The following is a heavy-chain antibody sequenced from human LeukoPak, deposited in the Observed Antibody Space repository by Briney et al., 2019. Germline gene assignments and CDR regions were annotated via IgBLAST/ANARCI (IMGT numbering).Heavy chain of an antibody. V-gene: IGHV4-31*03. J-gene: IGHJ6*02. Sequence: PSETLSLTCTASGGSISSGAYPWSWIRQHPGEGLEWIGYIYYSGSTSYNPSLKSRVSISIDTSENQFSLKLSSVTAADTAVYYCARGRGVWGQGTTVTVSS. CDR3: ARGRGV. CDR1: GGSISSGAYP. CDR2: IYYSGST.